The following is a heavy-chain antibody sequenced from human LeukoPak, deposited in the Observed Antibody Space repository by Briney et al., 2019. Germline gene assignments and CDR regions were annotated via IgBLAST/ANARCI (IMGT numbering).Heavy chain of an antibody. CDR2: INRDASEK. Sequence: GGSLRLSCAASGFTFSTYWMTWVRQAPGKGLEWVANINRDASEKNYVDSVKGRFTISRDNAKNSLYLQMNSLRAEDTAVYYCSRDQAGYCSGASCPWGQGTRVTVSS. D-gene: IGHD2-2*03. CDR3: SRDQAGYCSGASCP. CDR1: GFTFSTYW. J-gene: IGHJ5*02. V-gene: IGHV3-7*01.